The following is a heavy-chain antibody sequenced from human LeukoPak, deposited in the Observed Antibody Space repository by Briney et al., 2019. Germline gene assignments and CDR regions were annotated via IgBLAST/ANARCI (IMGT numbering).Heavy chain of an antibody. CDR2: ISGSGGST. V-gene: IGHV3-23*01. CDR1: GFTFSSYA. D-gene: IGHD2-15*01. CDR3: ARESQIVVVVAATRGGFDY. Sequence: GGSLRLSCAASGFTFSSYAMSWVRQAPGKGLEWVSAISGSGGSTYYADSVKGRFTISRDNSKNTLYLQMNSLRAEDTAVYYCARESQIVVVVAATRGGFDYWGQGTLVTVSS. J-gene: IGHJ4*02.